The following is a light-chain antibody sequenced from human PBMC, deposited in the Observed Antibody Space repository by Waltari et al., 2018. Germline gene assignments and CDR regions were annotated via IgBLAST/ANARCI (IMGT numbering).Light chain of an antibody. CDR2: AAS. Sequence: DIQLTQSPSFLSASAVHRVTITCRASPGISSYLVWYQQKPGEAPKLLIHAASSLQSGVPSRFSGSGSGTEFTLTISSLQPEDFATYYGQQVNSYPLTFGGGTKVEIK. CDR1: PGISSY. J-gene: IGKJ4*01. CDR3: QQVNSYPLT. V-gene: IGKV1-9*01.